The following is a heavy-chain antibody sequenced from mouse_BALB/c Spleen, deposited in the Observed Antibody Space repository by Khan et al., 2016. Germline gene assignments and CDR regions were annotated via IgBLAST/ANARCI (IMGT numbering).Heavy chain of an antibody. CDR1: GFTFNTYA. CDR2: IRSKSNNYAT. Sequence: EVQLVESGGGLVQPKGSLKLSCAASGFTFNTYAMNWVRQAPGKGLEWVARIRSKSNNYATYYADSVKDRFTISRDDSQSMLYLQMNNLKTEDTAMYYCGRPYSHGGFDYWGQGTTLTVSS. CDR3: GRPYSHGGFDY. D-gene: IGHD2-10*01. J-gene: IGHJ2*01. V-gene: IGHV10-1*02.